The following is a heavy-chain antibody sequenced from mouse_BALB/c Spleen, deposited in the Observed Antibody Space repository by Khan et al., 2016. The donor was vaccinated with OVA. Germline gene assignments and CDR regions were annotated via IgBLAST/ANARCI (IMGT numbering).Heavy chain of an antibody. V-gene: IGHV1S136*01. CDR1: GYTFTAYV. J-gene: IGHJ3*01. CDR2: INRCNDDT. Sequence: VQLKQSGPELVKPGASVKMSCKASGYTFTAYVMQWVKQKPGQGLEWIGYINRCNDDTKFNEMFKGKATLTSDKSSSTAYMELSSLTSDDSAVSCCAKSEGYDSWFDYWGQGTMVTVTA. D-gene: IGHD2-3*01. CDR3: AKSEGYDSWFDY.